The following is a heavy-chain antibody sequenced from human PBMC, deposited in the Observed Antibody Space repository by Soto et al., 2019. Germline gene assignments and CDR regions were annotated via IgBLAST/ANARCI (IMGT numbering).Heavy chain of an antibody. D-gene: IGHD1-1*01. CDR2: VGGSDDDK. CDR3: ATSFITTVGTTA. V-gene: IGHV3-23*01. CDR1: GFTFSDFA. Sequence: GGSLRLSCAASGFTFSDFAMSWVRQTPGKGLQWVSGVGGSDDDKHYADSVRGRFIVSRDNSKNTLYLQLNSLRADDTAIYYCATSFITTVGTTAWGQGTQVTVSS. J-gene: IGHJ4*02.